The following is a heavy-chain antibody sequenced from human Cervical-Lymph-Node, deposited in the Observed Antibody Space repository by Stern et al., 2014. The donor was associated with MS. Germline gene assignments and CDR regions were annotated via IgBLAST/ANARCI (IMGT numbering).Heavy chain of an antibody. CDR3: AREDAQSGYSSS. D-gene: IGHD6-13*01. Sequence: VQLVESGAEVKKPGASVKVSCKASGYTFTSYYMHWVRQSPGQGLSWMGIINPSGGSTSYAQKFPGRVTMTRDTSTSTVYMELSSLRSEDTAVYYCAREDAQSGYSSSWGQGTLVTVSS. CDR2: INPSGGST. CDR1: GYTFTSYY. V-gene: IGHV1-46*01. J-gene: IGHJ4*02.